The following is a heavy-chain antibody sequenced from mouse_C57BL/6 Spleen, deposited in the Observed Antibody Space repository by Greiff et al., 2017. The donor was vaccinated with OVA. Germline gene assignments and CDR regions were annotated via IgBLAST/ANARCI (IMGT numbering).Heavy chain of an antibody. CDR2: FYPGSGSI. J-gene: IGHJ4*01. D-gene: IGHD1-1*01. Sequence: QVQLQQSGAELVKPGASVKLSCKASGYTFTEYTIHWVKQRSGQGLEWIGWFYPGSGSIKYNEKFKDKAPLTADTSSSTDYMELSRLTSEDSAVYFCARNEGGYCSSYVGAMDYWGQGTSVTVSS. CDR3: ARNEGGYCSSYVGAMDY. V-gene: IGHV1-62-2*01. CDR1: GYTFTEYT.